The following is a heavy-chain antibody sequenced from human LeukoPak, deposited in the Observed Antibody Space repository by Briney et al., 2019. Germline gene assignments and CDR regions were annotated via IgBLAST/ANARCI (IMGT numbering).Heavy chain of an antibody. CDR2: MNPNSGNT. CDR1: GYTFTSYD. D-gene: IGHD3-10*01. J-gene: IGHJ6*03. V-gene: IGHV1-8*03. Sequence: ASVKVSCKASGYTFTSYDINWVRQATGQGLEWMGWMNPNSGNTGYAQKFQGRVTITADESTSTAYMELSSLRSEDTAVYYCARWVTMVRGVINYYYYYMDVWGKGTTVTISS. CDR3: ARWVTMVRGVINYYYYYMDV.